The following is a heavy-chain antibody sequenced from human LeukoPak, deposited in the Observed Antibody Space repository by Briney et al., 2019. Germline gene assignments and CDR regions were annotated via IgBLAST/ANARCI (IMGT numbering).Heavy chain of an antibody. J-gene: IGHJ4*02. Sequence: GASVKVSCKASGGTFSSYAISWVRQAPGQGLEWMGGIIPIFGTANYAQKFQGRVTITADKSTSTAYMELSSLRSEDTAVYYCARDPYSSSWTGYFDYWGQGTLVIVSS. CDR2: IIPIFGTA. CDR1: GGTFSSYA. CDR3: ARDPYSSSWTGYFDY. V-gene: IGHV1-69*06. D-gene: IGHD6-13*01.